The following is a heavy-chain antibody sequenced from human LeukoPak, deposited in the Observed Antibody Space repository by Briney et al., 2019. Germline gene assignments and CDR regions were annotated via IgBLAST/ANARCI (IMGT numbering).Heavy chain of an antibody. J-gene: IGHJ4*02. CDR2: ISASGGST. CDR3: AKVLDYDSSGYYLDY. D-gene: IGHD3-22*01. Sequence: PGASLRLSCTASGFTFSSYAMSWVRQAPGQGLEWVSAISASGGSTYYAHSVRGRFTISRDNSKNTLYLQMNSLRAEDTAVYYCAKVLDYDSSGYYLDYWGQGTLVTVSS. CDR1: GFTFSSYA. V-gene: IGHV3-23*01.